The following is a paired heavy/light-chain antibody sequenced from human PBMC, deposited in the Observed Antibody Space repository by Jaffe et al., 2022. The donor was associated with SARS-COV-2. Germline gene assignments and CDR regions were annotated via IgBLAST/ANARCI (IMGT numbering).Heavy chain of an antibody. J-gene: IGHJ4*02. Sequence: QVTLKESGPVLVKPTETLTLTCTVSGFSLSNARMGVSWIRQPPGKALEWLAHIFSNDEKSYSTSLKSRLTISKDTSKSQVVLTMTNMDPVDTATYYCARIVEDSTLNYGDRFFDYWGQGTLVTVSS. CDR2: IFSNDEK. D-gene: IGHD4-17*01. CDR1: GFSLSNARMG. CDR3: ARIVEDSTLNYGDRFFDY. V-gene: IGHV2-26*01.
Light chain of an antibody. CDR1: ALPKQY. V-gene: IGLV3-25*03. CDR3: QSADSSGTYDVV. J-gene: IGLJ2*01. CDR2: KDS. Sequence: SYELTQPPSVSVSPGQTARITCSGDALPKQYAYWYQQKPGQAPVLVIYKDSERPSGIPERFSGSSSGTTVTLTISGVQAEDEADYYCQSADSSGTYDVVFGGGTKLTVL.